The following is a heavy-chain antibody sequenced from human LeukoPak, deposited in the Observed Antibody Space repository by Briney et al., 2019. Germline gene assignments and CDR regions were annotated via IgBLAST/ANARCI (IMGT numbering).Heavy chain of an antibody. V-gene: IGHV5-51*01. J-gene: IGHJ4*02. CDR3: ARQGGYSQYYFDY. Sequence: PGASPQISFQGSGYLFTSYWIGCVRQLPGKGLEGMGVIYPDNSDTIYSPSFQGQVTISAHKSISTAYLKWSSLKASDTAMYYCARQGGYSQYYFDYWGEGTLVTVSS. CDR1: GYLFTSYW. CDR2: IYPDNSDT. D-gene: IGHD2-15*01.